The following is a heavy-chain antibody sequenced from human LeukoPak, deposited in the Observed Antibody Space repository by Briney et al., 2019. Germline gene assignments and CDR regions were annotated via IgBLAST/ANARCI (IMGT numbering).Heavy chain of an antibody. CDR2: INSDGSST. CDR1: GFTFSSYW. CDR3: VRVIGDVRCSGGSCYYFPKPNYWYFDL. Sequence: PGGSLRLSCAASGFTFSSYWMHWVRQAPGKGLVWVSRINSDGSSTSYADSVKGRFTISRDNAKNTLYLQMNSLRAEGTAVYYCVRVIGDVRCSGGSCYYFPKPNYWYFDLWGRGTLVTVSS. V-gene: IGHV3-74*01. D-gene: IGHD2-15*01. J-gene: IGHJ2*01.